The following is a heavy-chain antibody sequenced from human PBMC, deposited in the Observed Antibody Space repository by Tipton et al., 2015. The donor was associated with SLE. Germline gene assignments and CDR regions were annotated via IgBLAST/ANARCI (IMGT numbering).Heavy chain of an antibody. CDR1: GGSISSYY. J-gene: IGHJ4*02. CDR2: IYYSGST. CDR3: ARGYQGRYFGH. D-gene: IGHD3-9*01. V-gene: IGHV4-59*01. Sequence: TLSLTCTVSGGSISSYYWSWIRQPPGKGLEWIGYIYYSGSTNYNPSLKSRVTISVDTSKNQFSLKLSSVTAADTAVYYCARGYQGRYFGHWGQGTLVTVSS.